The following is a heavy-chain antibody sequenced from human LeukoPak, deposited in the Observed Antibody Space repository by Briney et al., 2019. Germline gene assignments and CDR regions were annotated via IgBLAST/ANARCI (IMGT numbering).Heavy chain of an antibody. D-gene: IGHD6-13*01. Sequence: SETLSLTCTVSGGSISSYYWTWIRQSPGKGLEWIGCIYYSGSTIYNPSLKSRVTMSIDTSKNQFSLQLSSVTAADTAVYYCAVGEYSSSLYYFDYWGQGTPVTVSS. J-gene: IGHJ4*02. V-gene: IGHV4-59*08. CDR3: AVGEYSSSLYYFDY. CDR1: GGSISSYY. CDR2: IYYSGST.